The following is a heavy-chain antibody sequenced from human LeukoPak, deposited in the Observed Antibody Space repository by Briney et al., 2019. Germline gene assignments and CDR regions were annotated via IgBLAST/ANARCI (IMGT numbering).Heavy chain of an antibody. V-gene: IGHV4-59*11. CDR1: GGSISSHY. D-gene: IGHD1-1*01. CDR3: ARDRGTWNDDGFDY. Sequence: SETLSLTCSVSGGSISSHYWSWIRQPPGKGLEWIGYIYYSGSTKYNPSLKSRVIISVDTSKNQFSLKLSSVTAADTAVYYCARDRGTWNDDGFDYWGQGTLVTVSS. CDR2: IYYSGST. J-gene: IGHJ4*02.